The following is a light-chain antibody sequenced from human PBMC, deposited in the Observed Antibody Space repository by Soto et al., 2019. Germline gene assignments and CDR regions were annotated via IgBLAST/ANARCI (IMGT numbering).Light chain of an antibody. J-gene: IGLJ2*01. CDR2: GNS. CDR3: QSYDSSLSGSV. Sequence: QSVLTQPPSVSGAPGQRVTISCTGSSSNIGAGYDVHWYQQLAGTVPKLLIYGNSNRPSGVPDRFSGSKSGTSASLAITGLQAEDEADYYCQSYDSSLSGSVFGGGTKVTVL. CDR1: SSNIGAGYD. V-gene: IGLV1-40*01.